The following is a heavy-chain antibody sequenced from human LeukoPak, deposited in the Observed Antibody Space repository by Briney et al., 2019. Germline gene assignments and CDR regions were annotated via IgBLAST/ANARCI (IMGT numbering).Heavy chain of an antibody. CDR3: ARDHSPRCFDWFRSGDY. CDR1: GGTFSSYA. Sequence: SVKVSCKASGGTFSSYAISWVRQAPGQGLEWMGGIIPIFGTANYAQKFQGRVTITADKSTSTAYMELSSLRSDDTAVYYCARDHSPRCFDWFRSGDYWGQGTLVTVSS. J-gene: IGHJ4*02. CDR2: IIPIFGTA. D-gene: IGHD3-9*01. V-gene: IGHV1-69*06.